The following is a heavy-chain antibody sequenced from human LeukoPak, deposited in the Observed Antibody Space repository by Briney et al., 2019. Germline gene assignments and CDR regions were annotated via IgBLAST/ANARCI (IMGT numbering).Heavy chain of an antibody. Sequence: GGSLRLSCAASGFPFSSSWMNWVRQAPGKGLEWVANIKQDGSDKYYVDSVKGRFTISRDNAKNSLYLQMNSLTAEDTAVYYCARALSAAGNCWGQGTLVTVSS. CDR1: GFPFSSSW. V-gene: IGHV3-7*01. CDR3: ARALSAAGNC. D-gene: IGHD6-13*01. J-gene: IGHJ4*02. CDR2: IKQDGSDK.